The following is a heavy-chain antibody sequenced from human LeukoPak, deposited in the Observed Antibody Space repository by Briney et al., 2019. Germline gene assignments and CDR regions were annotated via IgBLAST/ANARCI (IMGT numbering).Heavy chain of an antibody. D-gene: IGHD6-6*01. Sequence: GESLNISCKGSGYSFTTYWIGWVRQMPGKGLEWMGIIYPGDSDTKYSPSFQGQVTVSADKSISTAYLQWSSLKASDTAMYYCARHTHSSSGPDYWGQGTLVTVSS. J-gene: IGHJ4*02. CDR2: IYPGDSDT. CDR1: GYSFTTYW. CDR3: ARHTHSSSGPDY. V-gene: IGHV5-51*01.